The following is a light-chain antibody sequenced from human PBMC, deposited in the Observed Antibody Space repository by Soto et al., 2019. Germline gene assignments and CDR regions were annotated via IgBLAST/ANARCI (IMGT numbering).Light chain of an antibody. CDR1: QTVRPNY. V-gene: IGKV3-20*01. Sequence: EIVLTQSPGTLSLSPGERATLSCRASQTVRPNYLAWYQQKPGQPPRLLIYGASTRATGIPDRFSGNGSGTDFTLTITRLEPEDFAVYYCQQYAASPRYTFGQGTKLEIK. CDR3: QQYAASPRYT. CDR2: GAS. J-gene: IGKJ2*01.